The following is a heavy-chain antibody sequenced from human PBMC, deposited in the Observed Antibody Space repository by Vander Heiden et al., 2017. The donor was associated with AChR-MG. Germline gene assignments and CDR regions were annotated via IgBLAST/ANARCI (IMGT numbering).Heavy chain of an antibody. CDR2: ISAYNGNT. J-gene: IGHJ4*02. CDR3: ARDVSLDY. CDR1: GYTFTNYD. V-gene: IGHV1-18*01. Sequence: QVQLVQSGAELKKPGASVKVSCKTSGYTFTNYDISWVRQAPGKGLEWMGWISAYNGNTNYVQKFLGRVTVTTDTSTSTAYMELRSLRSDDTAVYYCARDVSLDYWGQGTLVTVSS.